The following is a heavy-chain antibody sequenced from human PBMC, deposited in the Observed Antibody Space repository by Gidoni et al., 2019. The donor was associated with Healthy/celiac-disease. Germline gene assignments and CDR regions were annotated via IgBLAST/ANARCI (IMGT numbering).Heavy chain of an antibody. CDR1: GGSISSGDYY. V-gene: IGHV4-30-4*01. Sequence: QVQLQESGPGLVKPSQTLSLTCTVSGGSISSGDYYWSWIRQPPGKGLEWIGYIYYSGSTYYNPSLKSRVTISVDTSKNQFSLKLSSVTAADTAVYYCARDRGDSSGHYYGMDVWGQGTTVTVSS. CDR2: IYYSGST. J-gene: IGHJ6*02. D-gene: IGHD6-19*01. CDR3: ARDRGDSSGHYYGMDV.